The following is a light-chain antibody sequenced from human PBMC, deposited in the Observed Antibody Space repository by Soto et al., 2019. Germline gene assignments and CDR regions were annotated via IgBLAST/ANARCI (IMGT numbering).Light chain of an antibody. CDR3: QQYDNWPPIT. J-gene: IGKJ5*01. CDR2: GAS. Sequence: EIVMTQSPVTLSMSPGDIVIISCSASQSVSSNLAWYQQSPGQAPRLLIDGASTRATGIPTRFRGSGSGTEFTLTISSLQSEDFAVYYCQQYDNWPPITFGQGTRLEI. V-gene: IGKV3-15*01. CDR1: QSVSSN.